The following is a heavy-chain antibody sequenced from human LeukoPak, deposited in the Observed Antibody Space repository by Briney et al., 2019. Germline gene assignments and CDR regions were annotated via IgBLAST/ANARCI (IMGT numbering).Heavy chain of an antibody. Sequence: PSETLSLTCTVSGGSIRSSSYSWGWIRQPPGKGLEWIGSIYYSGSTYYNPSLKSRVTISVDTSKNQFSLKLSSVTAADTAVYYCARLNNWYFDYWGQGTLVTVSS. J-gene: IGHJ4*02. V-gene: IGHV4-39*07. CDR2: IYYSGST. CDR3: ARLNNWYFDY. CDR1: GGSIRSSSYS. D-gene: IGHD1-20*01.